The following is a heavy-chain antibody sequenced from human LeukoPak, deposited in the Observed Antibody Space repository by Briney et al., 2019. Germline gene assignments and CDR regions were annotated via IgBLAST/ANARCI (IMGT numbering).Heavy chain of an antibody. CDR1: GYSFTSYW. D-gene: IGHD5-18*01. J-gene: IGHJ6*03. Sequence: GESLKISCKGSGYSFTSYWIGWVRQMPGKGLEWMGIIYPGDSDTRYSPSFQGQVTISADKSISTAYLQWSSLKASDAAMYYCARQRYSSNYYYYYMDVWGKGTTVTVSS. V-gene: IGHV5-51*01. CDR3: ARQRYSSNYYYYYMDV. CDR2: IYPGDSDT.